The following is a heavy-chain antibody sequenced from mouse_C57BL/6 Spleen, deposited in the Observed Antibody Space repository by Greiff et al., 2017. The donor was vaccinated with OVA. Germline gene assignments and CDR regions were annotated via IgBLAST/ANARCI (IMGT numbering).Heavy chain of an antibody. CDR1: GYSITSGYY. D-gene: IGHD1-1*01. V-gene: IGHV3-6*01. CDR2: ISYDGSN. J-gene: IGHJ4*01. CDR3: AVRDYFYAMDY. Sequence: DVKLQESGPGLVKPSQSLSLTCSVTGYSITSGYYWNWIRQFPGNKLEWMGYISYDGSNNYNPSLKNRISITRDTSKNQFFLKLNSVTTEDTATYYCAVRDYFYAMDYWGQGTSVTVSS.